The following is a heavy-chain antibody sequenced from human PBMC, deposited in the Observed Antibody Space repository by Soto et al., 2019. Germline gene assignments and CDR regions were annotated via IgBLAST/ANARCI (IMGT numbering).Heavy chain of an antibody. V-gene: IGHV1-69*02. CDR1: GGTFSSYT. CDR2: IIPVLGIT. CDR3: ASGPRFTALLLPPDN. D-gene: IGHD1-26*01. Sequence: AASVKVSCKASGGTFSSYTISWVRQAPGQGLEWMGRIIPVLGITNYAQKFQGRVTLSADKSTTTAYMELTSLRSEDSAVYYCASGPRFTALLLPPDNWGQGTLVTVSS. J-gene: IGHJ4*02.